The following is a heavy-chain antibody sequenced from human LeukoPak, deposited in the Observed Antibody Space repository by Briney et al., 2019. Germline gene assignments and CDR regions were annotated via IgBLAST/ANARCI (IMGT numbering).Heavy chain of an antibody. Sequence: GASLRLSCAASGFIFSRYWMIWVRQAPGKGLEWVANIKQDGSEKYYVDSVKGRFTISRDNAKNSLYLQMNSLRAEDTALYYCARGISGPHYFDYWGQGTLVTASS. CDR1: GFIFSRYW. V-gene: IGHV3-7*03. CDR3: ARGISGPHYFDY. D-gene: IGHD3-10*01. CDR2: IKQDGSEK. J-gene: IGHJ4*02.